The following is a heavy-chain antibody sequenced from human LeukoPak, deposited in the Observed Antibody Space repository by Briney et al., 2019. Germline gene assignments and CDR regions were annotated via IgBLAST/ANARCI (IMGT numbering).Heavy chain of an antibody. CDR1: GSIFTSYW. CDR3: ARHHNPFAFDI. CDR2: IYPGDSDT. V-gene: IGHV5-51*01. J-gene: IGHJ3*02. Sequence: GASFQICFKGSGSIFTSYWIGWGRPVPGKGRGGMGIIYPGDSDTRYSPSFQGQVTISADKSISTAYLQWSSLKASDTAMYYCARHHNPFAFDIWGQGTMVTVSS. D-gene: IGHD5-24*01.